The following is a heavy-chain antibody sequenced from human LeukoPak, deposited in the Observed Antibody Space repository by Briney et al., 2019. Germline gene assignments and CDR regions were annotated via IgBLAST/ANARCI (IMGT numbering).Heavy chain of an antibody. D-gene: IGHD6-19*01. CDR2: INPSGGST. CDR3: ARVGYSSGWYGNYFDY. J-gene: IGHJ4*02. V-gene: IGHV1-46*01. CDR1: GCTFTSYY. Sequence: ASVKVSCKASGCTFTSYYMHWVRQAPGQGLEWMGIINPSGGSTSYAQKFQGRVTMTRDTSTSTVYMELSSLRSEDTAVYYCARVGYSSGWYGNYFDYWGQGTLVTVSS.